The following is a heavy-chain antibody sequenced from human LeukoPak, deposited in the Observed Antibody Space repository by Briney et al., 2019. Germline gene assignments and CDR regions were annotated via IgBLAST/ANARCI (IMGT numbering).Heavy chain of an antibody. D-gene: IGHD4-11*01. CDR1: GFTFSSYW. Sequence: GGSLRLSCAASGFTFSSYWMSWVRQAPGKGLEWVANIKQDGSEKYYVDSVKGRFTISRDNAKSSLYLQMNSLRAEDTAVYYCAREILNDYINWFDPWGQGTLVTVSS. V-gene: IGHV3-7*01. J-gene: IGHJ5*02. CDR2: IKQDGSEK. CDR3: AREILNDYINWFDP.